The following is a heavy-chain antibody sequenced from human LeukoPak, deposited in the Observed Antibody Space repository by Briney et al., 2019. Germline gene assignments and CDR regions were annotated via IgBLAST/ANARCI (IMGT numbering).Heavy chain of an antibody. Sequence: PGGSLRLSCAAAGFTFSNYAMNWVRQAPGKGLEWVSVISASGRTTFYADSVKGRFTISRDNSKNTLYLQMHSLRAEDTAVYYCAKDHGITIFGVANDPLDYWGQGTLVTVSS. V-gene: IGHV3-23*01. J-gene: IGHJ4*02. CDR3: AKDHGITIFGVANDPLDY. CDR2: ISASGRTT. CDR1: GFTFSNYA. D-gene: IGHD3-3*01.